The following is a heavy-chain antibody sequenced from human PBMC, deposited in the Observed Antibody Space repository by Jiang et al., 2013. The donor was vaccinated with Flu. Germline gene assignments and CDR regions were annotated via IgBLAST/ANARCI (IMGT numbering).Heavy chain of an antibody. CDR1: GFSLSTSGMC. CDR2: IDWDDDK. CDR3: ARILGQWRTVDY. J-gene: IGHJ4*02. D-gene: IGHD6-19*01. Sequence: GFSLSTSGMCVSWIRQPPGKALEWLALIDWDDDKYYSTSLKTRLTISKDTSKNQVVLTMTNMDPVDTATYYCARILGQWRTVDYWGQGTLVTVSS. V-gene: IGHV2-70*01.